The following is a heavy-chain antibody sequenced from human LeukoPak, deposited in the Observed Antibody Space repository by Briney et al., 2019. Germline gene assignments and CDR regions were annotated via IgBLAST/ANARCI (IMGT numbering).Heavy chain of an antibody. Sequence: SESLSLTCTVSGGSISSYYWSWIRQPPGKGLEWIGYIYYSGSTNYNPSLKSRVTISVDTSKNQLSLKLSSVTAADTAVYYCARHLGTSAYSYGMDVWGQGTTVT. CDR3: ARHLGTSAYSYGMDV. CDR1: GGSISSYY. J-gene: IGHJ6*02. CDR2: IYYSGST. V-gene: IGHV4-59*08.